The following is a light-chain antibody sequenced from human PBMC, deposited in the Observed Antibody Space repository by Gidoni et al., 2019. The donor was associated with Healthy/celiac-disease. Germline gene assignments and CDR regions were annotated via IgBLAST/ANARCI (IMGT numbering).Light chain of an antibody. CDR3: AAWDDSLNGVV. J-gene: IGLJ2*01. CDR1: SSNIGSNT. Sequence: QSVLTQPPSASGPPGQRVTISCSGSSSNIGSNTVHGYQQLPGTAPNLLIYSNNQRPSGVPDRFSGSKSGTSAALAISGLQSEDEADYYCAAWDDSLNGVVFGGGTKLTVL. CDR2: SNN. V-gene: IGLV1-44*01.